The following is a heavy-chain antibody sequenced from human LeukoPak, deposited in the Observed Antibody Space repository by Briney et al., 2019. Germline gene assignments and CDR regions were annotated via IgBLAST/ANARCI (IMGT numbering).Heavy chain of an antibody. CDR3: AGGRSSVLGY. CDR2: IYYSGAT. Sequence: SETLSLTCTVSGGSISSSTYYWGWIRQPPGKGLEWIGSIYYSGATYYNPSLKSRVTISVDTSKNQFSLKLSSVTAADTAVYYCAGGRSSVLGYWGQGTLVTVSS. D-gene: IGHD6-19*01. CDR1: GGSISSSTYY. J-gene: IGHJ4*02. V-gene: IGHV4-39*01.